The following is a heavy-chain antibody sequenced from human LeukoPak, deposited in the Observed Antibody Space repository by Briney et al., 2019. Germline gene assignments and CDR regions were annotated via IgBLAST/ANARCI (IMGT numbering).Heavy chain of an antibody. Sequence: SETLSLTCAVYGGSFSGYYWSWIRQPPGKGLEWIGEINHSGSTNYNPSLKSRVTISVDTSKNQFPLKLSSVTAADTAVYYCARGQNYYYDSSGYFDYWGQGTLVTVSS. CDR2: INHSGST. J-gene: IGHJ4*02. V-gene: IGHV4-34*01. CDR1: GGSFSGYY. CDR3: ARGQNYYYDSSGYFDY. D-gene: IGHD3-22*01.